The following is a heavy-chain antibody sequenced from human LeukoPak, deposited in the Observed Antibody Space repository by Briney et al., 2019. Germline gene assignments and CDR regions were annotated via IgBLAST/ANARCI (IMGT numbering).Heavy chain of an antibody. CDR1: GFTFSSYG. J-gene: IGHJ4*02. V-gene: IGHV3-30*02. Sequence: GGSLRLSCAASGFTFSSYGMHWVRQAPGKGLEWVAFIRYDGSNKYYADSVKGRFTISRDNSKNTLYLQMNSLRAEDTAVYYCAKDRRPHYHDFWSGPSPPLVYWGQGTLVTVSS. D-gene: IGHD3-3*01. CDR3: AKDRRPHYHDFWSGPSPPLVY. CDR2: IRYDGSNK.